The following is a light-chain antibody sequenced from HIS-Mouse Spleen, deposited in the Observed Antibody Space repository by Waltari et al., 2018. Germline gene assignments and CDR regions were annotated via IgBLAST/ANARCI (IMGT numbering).Light chain of an antibody. CDR3: YSTDSSGNHRV. CDR1: ALPTKY. V-gene: IGLV3-10*01. Sequence: SYELTQPPSVSVSPGQTARITCSGDALPTKYAYWYQQKSGQAPVLVIYEDSKRPSGIPERCSGSSSWTMATLTISGAQVEDEADYYWYSTDSSGNHRVFGGGTKLTVL. J-gene: IGLJ2*01. CDR2: EDS.